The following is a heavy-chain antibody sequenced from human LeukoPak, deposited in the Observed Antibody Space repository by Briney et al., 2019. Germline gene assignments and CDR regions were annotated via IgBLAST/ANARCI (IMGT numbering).Heavy chain of an antibody. D-gene: IGHD5-12*01. CDR2: IYYTGST. J-gene: IGHJ4*02. CDR3: ARLNSGYEDYYFDD. V-gene: IGHV4-39*01. CDR1: GGPLTRSLSY. Sequence: SEILSLTCTVSGGPLTRSLSYWGWIRRPPGKGLEWIGNIYYTGSTDYSPSFESRAAMSVDTSKNQFSLQLRSVTAADTAVYYCARLNSGYEDYYFDDWGQGTLVTVSS.